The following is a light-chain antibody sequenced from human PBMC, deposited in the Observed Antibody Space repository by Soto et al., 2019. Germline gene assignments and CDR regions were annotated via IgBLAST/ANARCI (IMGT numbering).Light chain of an antibody. CDR2: GAS. J-gene: IGKJ4*01. V-gene: IGKV3-20*01. Sequence: IVLTQSPGTLSLSPGERATLSCRASQSVSSNYLAWYQHKPGQAPRLLIYGASSRATGIPDRFSGSGSGTDFTLTISRLEPEDFAGYYCQQYGSSPFIFGVGTKVEIK. CDR1: QSVSSNY. CDR3: QQYGSSPFI.